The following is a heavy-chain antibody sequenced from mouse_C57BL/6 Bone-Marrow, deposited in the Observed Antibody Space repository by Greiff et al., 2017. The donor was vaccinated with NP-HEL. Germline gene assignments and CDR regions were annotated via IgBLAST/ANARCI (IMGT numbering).Heavy chain of an antibody. J-gene: IGHJ2*01. V-gene: IGHV1-52*01. CDR1: GYTFTSYW. D-gene: IGHD1-1*01. Sequence: QVQLKESGAELVRPGSSVKLSCKASGYTFTSYWMHWVKQRPIQGLEWIGNIDPSDSETHYNQKFKDKATLTVDKSSSTAYMQLSSLTSEDSAVYYCARGRFITTVVAPDYWGQGTTLTVSS. CDR2: IDPSDSET. CDR3: ARGRFITTVVAPDY.